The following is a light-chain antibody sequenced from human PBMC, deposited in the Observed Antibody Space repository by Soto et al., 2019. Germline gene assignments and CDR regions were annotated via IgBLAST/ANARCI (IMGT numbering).Light chain of an antibody. CDR1: SSNIGNNY. CDR3: GAWDSSLSVVV. V-gene: IGLV1-51*01. Sequence: QSVLTQPPSVSAAPGQKVTISCSGGSSNIGNNYVSWYQHLPGTAPKLLIYDNNKRPSGIPDRFSGSKSGTSATLGITGLQTGDEAGYYCGAWDSSLSVVVFGGGTKLTVL. CDR2: DNN. J-gene: IGLJ2*01.